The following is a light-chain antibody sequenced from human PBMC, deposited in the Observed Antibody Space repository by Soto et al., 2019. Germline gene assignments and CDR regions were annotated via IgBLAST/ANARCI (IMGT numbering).Light chain of an antibody. J-gene: IGKJ1*01. CDR1: QSISSW. CDR3: QPYNSYGT. V-gene: IGKV1-5*01. CDR2: DAS. Sequence: DIQMTQSPSTLSASVGDRVTITCRASQSISSWLAWYQQKPGKAPKLLIYDASSLESGVPSRFSGSGSGTEFTLTISSLQPDDFETYYCQPYNSYGTFGQGTKVEIK.